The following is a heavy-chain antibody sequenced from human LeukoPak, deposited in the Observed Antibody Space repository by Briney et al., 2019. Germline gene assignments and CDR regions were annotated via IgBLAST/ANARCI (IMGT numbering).Heavy chain of an antibody. D-gene: IGHD2-2*01. CDR3: ARDLVPAATYYYYGMDV. CDR1: GFTFSSYS. V-gene: IGHV3-21*01. Sequence: GGSLRLSCAASGFTFSSYSINWVRQAPGKGLASLSSISSSSSYIYYADSVKGRFTISRDNAKNSLYLQMNSLRAEDTAVYYCARDLVPAATYYYYGMDVWGQGTTVTVSS. CDR2: ISSSSSYI. J-gene: IGHJ6*02.